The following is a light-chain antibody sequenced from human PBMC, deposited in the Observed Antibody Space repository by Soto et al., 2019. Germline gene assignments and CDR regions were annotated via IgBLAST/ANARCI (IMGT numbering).Light chain of an antibody. CDR1: NIGRKS. V-gene: IGLV3-21*02. CDR3: HVWDGVSNSVV. Sequence: SYELTQPPSVSVAPGQTARISCGGNNIGRKSVHWYQQKPGQAPVVVVYDDSDRPSGIPERFSASNSGSTATLTISGVEPGDEADYFCHVWDGVSNSVVFGGGTKVTVL. J-gene: IGLJ1*01. CDR2: DDS.